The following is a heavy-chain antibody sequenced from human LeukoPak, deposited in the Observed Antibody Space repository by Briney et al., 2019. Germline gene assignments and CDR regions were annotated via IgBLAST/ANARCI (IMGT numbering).Heavy chain of an antibody. Sequence: GGSLRLSCAASGFTFDDYAMNWVRQAPGKGLEWVSLITGDGSSTYYADSVKGRFTISRDNSKNSLYLQMNSLRTEDTALYYCAKIGGWLQITDYWGQGTLVTVSS. V-gene: IGHV3-43*02. J-gene: IGHJ4*02. CDR3: AKIGGWLQITDY. CDR2: ITGDGSST. CDR1: GFTFDDYA. D-gene: IGHD5-24*01.